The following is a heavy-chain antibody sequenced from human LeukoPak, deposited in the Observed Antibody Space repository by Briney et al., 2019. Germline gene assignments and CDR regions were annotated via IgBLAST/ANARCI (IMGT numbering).Heavy chain of an antibody. J-gene: IGHJ4*02. Sequence: GGSLRLSCAASGFTFSSYSMNWVRLTPGRGLEWVSSIGGNGRYIYYGDPLKGRFTISRDNAKNSLFLQMNSLRAEDTAIYYCARGGSGQLHFDYWGQGTLVTVSS. V-gene: IGHV3-21*01. CDR2: IGGNGRYI. D-gene: IGHD1-14*01. CDR3: ARGGSGQLHFDY. CDR1: GFTFSSYS.